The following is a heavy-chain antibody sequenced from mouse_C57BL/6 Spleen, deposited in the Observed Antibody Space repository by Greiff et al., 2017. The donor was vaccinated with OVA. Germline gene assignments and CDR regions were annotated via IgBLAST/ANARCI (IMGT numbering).Heavy chain of an antibody. J-gene: IGHJ2*01. V-gene: IGHV1-15*01. CDR3: TRPWDY. Sequence: QVQLKESGAELVRPGASVTLSCKASGYTFTDYEMHWVKQTPVHGLEWIGAIDPETGGTAYNQKFKGKAILTADKSSSTAYMELRSLTSEDSAVYYCTRPWDYWGQGTTLTVSS. CDR2: IDPETGGT. CDR1: GYTFTDYE.